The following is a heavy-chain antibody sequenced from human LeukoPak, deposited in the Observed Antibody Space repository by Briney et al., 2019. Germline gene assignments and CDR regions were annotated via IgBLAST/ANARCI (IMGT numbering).Heavy chain of an antibody. CDR2: ISSSGSTI. Sequence: GGSLRLSCAASGFTFSSYEMNWVRQAPGEGLEWVSYISSSGSTIYYADSVKGRFTISRDNAKNSLYLQMNSLRAEDTAVYYCARTPRVGPAAIFDYYMDVWGKGTTVTISS. V-gene: IGHV3-48*03. D-gene: IGHD2-2*02. J-gene: IGHJ6*03. CDR1: GFTFSSYE. CDR3: ARTPRVGPAAIFDYYMDV.